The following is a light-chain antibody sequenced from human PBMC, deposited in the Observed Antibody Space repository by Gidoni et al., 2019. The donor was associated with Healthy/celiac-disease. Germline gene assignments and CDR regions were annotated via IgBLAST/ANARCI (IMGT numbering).Light chain of an antibody. J-gene: IGLJ2*01. CDR2: KDS. V-gene: IGLV3-25*03. Sequence: SYELTQPPSVSVSPGQTARITCSGDALPQQYAYWYQQKPGQAPVLVIYKDSERPSGIPERFSGSSSVTTVTFTISGVQAEDEADYYCQSADSSGTYVVFGGGTKLTVL. CDR1: ALPQQY. CDR3: QSADSSGTYVV.